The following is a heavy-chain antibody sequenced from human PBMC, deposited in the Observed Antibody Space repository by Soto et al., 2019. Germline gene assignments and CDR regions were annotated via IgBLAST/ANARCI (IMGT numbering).Heavy chain of an antibody. CDR3: ARGGTYGSAVYNWLDP. CDR2: IHYSGGT. V-gene: IGHV4-59*02. CDR1: GASVSSHS. Sequence: SETLSLTCSVTGASVSSHSWSWIRQSPGKGLEWIGYIHYSGGTNYTPSLRSRVTISVETSKNQLSLNLTSLTAADTAVYYCARGGTYGSAVYNWLDPWGQGTLLTVSS. J-gene: IGHJ5*02. D-gene: IGHD3-10*01.